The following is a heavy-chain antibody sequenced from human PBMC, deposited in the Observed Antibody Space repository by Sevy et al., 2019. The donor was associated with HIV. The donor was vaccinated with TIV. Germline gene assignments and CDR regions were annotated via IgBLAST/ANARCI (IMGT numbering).Heavy chain of an antibody. CDR3: ASGPGGVYSGSYYTFDY. J-gene: IGHJ4*02. CDR2: TYYRSKWYN. D-gene: IGHD1-26*01. V-gene: IGHV6-1*01. CDR1: GDSVSSNSAA. Sequence: KQSQTLSLTCAISGDSVSSNSAAWNWIRQSPSRGLEWLGRTYYRSKWYNDYAVSVKSRITINPETSKNQFSLQLNSVTPEDTAVYYCASGPGGVYSGSYYTFDYWGQGTLVTVSS.